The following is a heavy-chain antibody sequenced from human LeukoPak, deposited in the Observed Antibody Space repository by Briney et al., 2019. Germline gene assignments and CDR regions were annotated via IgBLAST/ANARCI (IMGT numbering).Heavy chain of an antibody. Sequence: ASVKVSCKASGYTFTSYGISWVRQAPGQGLEWMGWISAYNGNTNYAQKLQGRVTKTTDTSTSTAYMGLRSLRSDDTAVYYCAREAYYDFWSGYYWRGKHNYGMDVWGQGTTVTVSS. CDR1: GYTFTSYG. CDR3: AREAYYDFWSGYYWRGKHNYGMDV. CDR2: ISAYNGNT. V-gene: IGHV1-18*01. D-gene: IGHD3-3*01. J-gene: IGHJ6*02.